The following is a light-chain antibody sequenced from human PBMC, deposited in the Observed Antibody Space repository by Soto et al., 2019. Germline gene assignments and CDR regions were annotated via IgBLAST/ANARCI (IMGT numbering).Light chain of an antibody. CDR2: DAS. CDR1: QSVSSN. V-gene: IGKV3-15*01. J-gene: IGKJ5*01. Sequence: EIVMTPSPATLSVSPVERATLSCRASQSVSSNLAWYQQTPGQAPRLLIYDASTRATGLPARFSGSGSGTEFTLTVSSLQSEDFAVYYCQQYKNWPLITFGQGTRLEI. CDR3: QQYKNWPLIT.